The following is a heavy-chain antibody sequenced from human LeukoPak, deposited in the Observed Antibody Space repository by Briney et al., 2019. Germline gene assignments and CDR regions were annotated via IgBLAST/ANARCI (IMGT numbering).Heavy chain of an antibody. J-gene: IGHJ4*02. Sequence: PGGSLRLXCAASGFTYSSYAMSWVRRAPGKGLEWVSAISGSGGSTYYADSVKGRFTISRDNSKNTLYLQMNSLRAEDTAVYYCAKDPRKRGGWGQGTLVTVSS. CDR2: ISGSGGST. V-gene: IGHV3-23*01. D-gene: IGHD3-16*01. CDR3: AKDPRKRGG. CDR1: GFTYSSYA.